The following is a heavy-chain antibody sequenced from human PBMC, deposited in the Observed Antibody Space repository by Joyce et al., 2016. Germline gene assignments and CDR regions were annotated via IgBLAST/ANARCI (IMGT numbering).Heavy chain of an antibody. CDR2: ITSKAYGGKA. Sequence: EVQLVESGGGLVQPGRSLKLSCTASGFTFGEYAMSWFRQLPGRGPEWVGFITSKAYGGKAVYAASVRGRLTISRDDSKSIAYLEMNSLRTEDAAVYYCSRCHFVSGGTAYLDIWGQGTQVTVSS. CDR1: GFTFGEYA. V-gene: IGHV3-49*03. D-gene: IGHD2-21*01. CDR3: SRCHFVSGGTAYLDI. J-gene: IGHJ4*02.